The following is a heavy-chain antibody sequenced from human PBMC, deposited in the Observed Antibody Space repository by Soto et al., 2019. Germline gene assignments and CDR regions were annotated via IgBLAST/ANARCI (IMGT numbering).Heavy chain of an antibody. CDR3: AREGATRLWEGYYYYYGMDV. J-gene: IGHJ6*02. D-gene: IGHD1-26*01. Sequence: GASVKVSCKASGGTFSSYAISWVRQAPGQGPEWMGGIIPIFGTANYAQKFQGRVTITADESTSTAYMELSSLRSEDTAVYYCAREGATRLWEGYYYYYGMDVWGQGTTVTVSS. V-gene: IGHV1-69*13. CDR1: GGTFSSYA. CDR2: IIPIFGTA.